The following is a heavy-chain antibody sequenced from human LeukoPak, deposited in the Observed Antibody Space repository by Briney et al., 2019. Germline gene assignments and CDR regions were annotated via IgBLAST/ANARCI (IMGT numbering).Heavy chain of an antibody. CDR1: GGSISSYY. V-gene: IGHV4-59*08. Sequence: PSETLSLTCTVSGGSISSYYWSWIRQPPGKGLEWIGYIYYSGSTNYNPSLKSRVTISVDASKNQFSLKLSSVTAADTAVYYCARGSIAAAAFDYWGQGTLVTVSS. D-gene: IGHD6-13*01. J-gene: IGHJ4*02. CDR3: ARGSIAAAAFDY. CDR2: IYYSGST.